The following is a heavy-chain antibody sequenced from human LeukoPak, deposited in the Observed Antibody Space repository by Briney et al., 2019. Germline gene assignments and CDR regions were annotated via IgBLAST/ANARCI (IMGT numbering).Heavy chain of an antibody. CDR3: TRDRRANQRGYFDY. CDR2: IRSKAYGGTT. CDR1: GFTFGDYA. J-gene: IGHJ4*02. V-gene: IGHV3-49*03. D-gene: IGHD2-8*01. Sequence: PGGSLRLSCTASGFTFGDYAMSWFRQAPGKGLEWVGFIRSKAYGGTTEYAASVKGRFTISRDDSKSIAYLQMNSLKTEDTAVYYCTRDRRANQRGYFDYWGQGTLVTVSS.